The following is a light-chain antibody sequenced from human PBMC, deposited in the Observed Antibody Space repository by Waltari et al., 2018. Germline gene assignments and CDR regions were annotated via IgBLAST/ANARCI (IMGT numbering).Light chain of an antibody. CDR2: NNN. J-gene: IGLJ2*01. CDR3: AGWDDSLNGVV. V-gene: IGLV1-44*01. CDR1: NSHIGSKT. Sequence: QSVLTQPPSASGTPGQRVTISCSGSNSHIGSKTLNGYQHLPGTAPKLLTYNNNQRPSGVPDRFSGSKSGTSASLAISGLLSEDEGDYYCAGWDDSLNGVVFGGGTKLTVL.